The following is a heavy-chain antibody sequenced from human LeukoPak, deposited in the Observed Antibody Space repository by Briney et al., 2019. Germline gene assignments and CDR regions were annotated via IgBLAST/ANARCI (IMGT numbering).Heavy chain of an antibody. J-gene: IGHJ4*02. Sequence: GGSLRLSCAASGFTFSSYSMHWVRQAPGKGLEWVSYISSRSDTTYYTNSVKGRFTISRDNAKNSLYLQMNSLRAEDTAVYYCARDSYDILTGYRFDSWGQETLVTVSS. CDR3: ARDSYDILTGYRFDS. D-gene: IGHD3-9*01. CDR1: GFTFSSYS. CDR2: ISSRSDTT. V-gene: IGHV3-48*04.